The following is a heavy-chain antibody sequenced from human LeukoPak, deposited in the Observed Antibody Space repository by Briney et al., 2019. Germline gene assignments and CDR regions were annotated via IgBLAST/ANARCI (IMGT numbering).Heavy chain of an antibody. J-gene: IGHJ5*02. D-gene: IGHD3-10*01. V-gene: IGHV4-30-2*01. Sequence: SETLSLTCVVSGDSISSGAYSWSWIRQPPGKGLEWIGYIFHTGSTFYNPSLKSRLTISVDNSKSQFSLRLSSVTAADTAVYYCARELWFANAPGSWLDPWGQGTLVTVSS. CDR3: ARELWFANAPGSWLDP. CDR2: IFHTGST. CDR1: GDSISSGAYS.